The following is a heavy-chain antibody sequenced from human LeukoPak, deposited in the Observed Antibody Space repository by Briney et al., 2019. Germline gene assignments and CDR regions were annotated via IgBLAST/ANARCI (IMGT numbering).Heavy chain of an antibody. CDR3: AKDLSSAITSALVLDV. CDR1: GFTFDDYA. Sequence: PGGSLRLSCTVSGFTFDDYAMHWARHTPGKGLEWVAGTTWNRDNIGYGDSVKGRFTISRDNVKNVLYLQMNSLRPEDTALYYCAKDLSSAITSALVLDVWGQGTTVTVS. D-gene: IGHD3-22*01. J-gene: IGHJ6*02. V-gene: IGHV3-9*01. CDR2: TTWNRDNI.